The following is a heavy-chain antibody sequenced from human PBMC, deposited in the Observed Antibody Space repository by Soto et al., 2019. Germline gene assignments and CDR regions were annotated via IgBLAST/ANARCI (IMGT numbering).Heavy chain of an antibody. D-gene: IGHD1-1*01. CDR2: TYYRSKWYS. Sequence: SQTLSLTCAISGDSVSSNSAAGNWFRQSPSRGLEWLGRTYYRSKWYSNYAISVKSRVTVNPDTFKNQFSLQLNSVTPEDTAVYYCARGSWDDVSGHYYMDVWGKGTTVTVSS. J-gene: IGHJ6*03. CDR1: GDSVSSNSAA. V-gene: IGHV6-1*01. CDR3: ARGSWDDVSGHYYMDV.